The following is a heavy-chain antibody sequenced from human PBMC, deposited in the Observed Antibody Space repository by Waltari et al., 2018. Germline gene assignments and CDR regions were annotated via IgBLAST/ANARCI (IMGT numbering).Heavy chain of an antibody. CDR3: IAEGTFDI. D-gene: IGHD2-21*01. V-gene: IGHV3-49*04. CDR2: MRSKAYGGTA. CDR1: GFSFGDYA. J-gene: IGHJ3*02. Sequence: EVQLVESGGGLVQPGRSLRLSCTASGFSFGDYAMSWVRQAPGKGREWVGFMRSKAYGGTAEYAAYVKGRFTISRDDSKSIAYLQMDGLKTEDTAVYYGIAEGTFDIWGQGTMVTVSS.